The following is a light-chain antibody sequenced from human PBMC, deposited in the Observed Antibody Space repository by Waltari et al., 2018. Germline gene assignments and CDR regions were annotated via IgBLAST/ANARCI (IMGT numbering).Light chain of an antibody. CDR2: SAS. CDR3: QQYIDWLAPT. Sequence: EIVMTQSPATLSVSPGERAILSCRASQSVSGYLAWYQQKPGQAPRLLIYSASTRVTGIPARFSGSGSGTEFTLTISSLQSEDFAVYHCQQYIDWLAPTFGGGTKVEI. J-gene: IGKJ4*01. CDR1: QSVSGY. V-gene: IGKV3-15*01.